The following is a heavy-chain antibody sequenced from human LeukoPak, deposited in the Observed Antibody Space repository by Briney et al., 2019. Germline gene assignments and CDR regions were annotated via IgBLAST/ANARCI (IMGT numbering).Heavy chain of an antibody. D-gene: IGHD3-22*01. J-gene: IGHJ4*02. CDR1: GITLSNYG. V-gene: IGHV3-23*01. Sequence: PGGSLRLSCAVSGITLSNYGMSWVRQAPGKGLERVAGIRGSGGSTNYADSVKGRFTISRDNPKNTLYLQMNSLRAEDTAVYFCAKRGVVIRVILVGFHKEAYYFDSWGQGALVTVSS. CDR2: IRGSGGST. CDR3: AKRGVVIRVILVGFHKEAYYFDS.